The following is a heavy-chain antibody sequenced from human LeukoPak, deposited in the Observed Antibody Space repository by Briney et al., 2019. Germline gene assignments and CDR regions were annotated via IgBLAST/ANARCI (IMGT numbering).Heavy chain of an antibody. J-gene: IGHJ5*02. CDR2: IYYSGST. CDR3: ARGTTTPRYSSYYNWFDP. V-gene: IGHV4-31*03. CDR1: GGSISSGGYY. Sequence: SETLSLTCTVSGGSISSGGYYWSWIRQHPGKGLEWIVYIYYSGSTYYNPSLKSRVTISVDTSKNQFSLKLSSVTAADTAVYYCARGTTTPRYSSYYNWFDPWGQGTLVTVSS. D-gene: IGHD6-13*01.